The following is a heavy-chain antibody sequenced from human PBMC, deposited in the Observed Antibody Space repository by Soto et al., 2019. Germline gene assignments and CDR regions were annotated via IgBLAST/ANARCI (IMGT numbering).Heavy chain of an antibody. CDR1: GGSISSGGYY. V-gene: IGHV4-31*03. J-gene: IGHJ4*02. CDR2: IYYSGST. Sequence: QVQLQESGPGLVKPSQTLSLTCTVSGGSISSGGYYWSWIRQHPGKGLEWIGYIYYSGSTYYNHSLKSRVTLSVDTSKDQCSLKLSSVTAADTAVYYCARVCTGDSSGYFDYWGQGTLVTVSS. CDR3: ARVCTGDSSGYFDY. D-gene: IGHD3-22*01.